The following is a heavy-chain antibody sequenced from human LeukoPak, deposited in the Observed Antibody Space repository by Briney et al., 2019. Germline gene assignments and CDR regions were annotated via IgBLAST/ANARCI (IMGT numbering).Heavy chain of an antibody. CDR3: ASWTSGSYEGDY. J-gene: IGHJ4*02. D-gene: IGHD1-26*01. CDR2: IYYSGST. V-gene: IGHV4-39*01. Sequence: SETLSLTCTVSGGSISSSSYYWGWIRQPPGKGLEWIGSIYYSGSTYYNPSLKSRVTISVDTSKNQFSLKLSSVTAADTAVYYCASWTSGSYEGDYWGQGTLVTVSS. CDR1: GGSISSSSYY.